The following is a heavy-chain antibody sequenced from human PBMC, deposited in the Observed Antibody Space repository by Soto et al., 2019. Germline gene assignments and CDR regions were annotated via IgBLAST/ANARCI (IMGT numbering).Heavy chain of an antibody. Sequence: GASVKVSCKAPGYTFTSYAMHWVRQAPGQRLEWMGWINADNGNTKYSQKFQGRVTITRDTSASTAYMELSSLRSEDTAVYYCARPGGIVVVPAAPYYYYGMDVWGQGTTVTVSS. CDR1: GYTFTSYA. D-gene: IGHD2-2*01. CDR2: INADNGNT. J-gene: IGHJ6*02. CDR3: ARPGGIVVVPAAPYYYYGMDV. V-gene: IGHV1-3*01.